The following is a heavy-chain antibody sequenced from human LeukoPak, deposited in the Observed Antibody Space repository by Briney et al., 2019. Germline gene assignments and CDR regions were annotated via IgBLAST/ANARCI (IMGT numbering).Heavy chain of an antibody. D-gene: IGHD3-10*02. J-gene: IGHJ6*04. V-gene: IGHV3-23*01. CDR2: IGSRGVSA. CDR1: GFTFSDYA. Sequence: PGGSLRLSCAGSGFTFSDYAMSWVRQAPGKGLEWVSAIGSRGVSAYYADSVKGRFSISRDNSKNTVYLQMNSLRAEDTAVYYCAELGITMIGGVWGKGTTVTISS. CDR3: AELGITMIGGV.